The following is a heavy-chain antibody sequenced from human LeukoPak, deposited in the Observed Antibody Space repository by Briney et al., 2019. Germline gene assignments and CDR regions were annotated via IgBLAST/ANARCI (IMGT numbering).Heavy chain of an antibody. Sequence: GGSLRLSCAASGFTFSDYYMSWIRQAPGKGLEWVSYISSSGSTIYYADSVKGRFTISRDNAKNSLYLQMNNLSAEDTAVYYCAREGLGYCSSTSCHNWFDPWGQGTLVTVSS. D-gene: IGHD2-2*01. J-gene: IGHJ5*02. CDR1: GFTFSDYY. CDR2: ISSSGSTI. CDR3: AREGLGYCSSTSCHNWFDP. V-gene: IGHV3-11*01.